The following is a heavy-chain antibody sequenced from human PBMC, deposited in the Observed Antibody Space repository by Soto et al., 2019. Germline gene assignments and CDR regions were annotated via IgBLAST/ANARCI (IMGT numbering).Heavy chain of an antibody. CDR2: VSIGGST. J-gene: IGHJ4*02. CDR1: GFTVSSYA. Sequence: GGSPRLSCAASGFTVSSYAMAWVRQGPGKGLEWVAVVSIGGSTHYADSVRGRFTISRDNSKNTLSLQMNSLTAEDTAVYFCAKRRGAGGHFDYWGQGALVTVSS. CDR3: AKRRGAGGHFDY. V-gene: IGHV3-23*01. D-gene: IGHD2-15*01.